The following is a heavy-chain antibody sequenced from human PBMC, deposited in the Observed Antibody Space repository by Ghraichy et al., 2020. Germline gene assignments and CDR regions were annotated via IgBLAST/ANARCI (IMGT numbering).Heavy chain of an antibody. D-gene: IGHD3-22*01. Sequence: ASVKVSCKASGYTFTSYGISWVRQAPGQGLEWMGWISAYNGDTNYAQKLQGRVTMTTDTSTSTAYMELRSLRSDDTAVYYCARESSGYSEHYYYYYMDVWGKGTTVTVSS. CDR3: ARESSGYSEHYYYYYMDV. CDR2: ISAYNGDT. CDR1: GYTFTSYG. J-gene: IGHJ6*03. V-gene: IGHV1-18*01.